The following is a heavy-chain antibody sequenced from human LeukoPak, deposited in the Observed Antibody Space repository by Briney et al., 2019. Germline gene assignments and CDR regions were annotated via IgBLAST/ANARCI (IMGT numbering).Heavy chain of an antibody. D-gene: IGHD1-26*01. V-gene: IGHV4-4*07. CDR3: VKDRRYSGSYYPDY. J-gene: IGHJ4*02. Sequence: PSETLSLTCAVYGGSFSGYYWSWIRQPAGEGLEWIGRIYTSGSTNYNPSLKSRVTMSVDTSKNQFSLNLRSVTAADTAIYYCVKDRRYSGSYYPDYWGQGTLVTVSS. CDR1: GGSFSGYY. CDR2: IYTSGST.